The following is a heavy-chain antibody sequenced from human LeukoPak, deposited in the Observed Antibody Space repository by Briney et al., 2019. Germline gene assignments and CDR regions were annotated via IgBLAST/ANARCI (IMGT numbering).Heavy chain of an antibody. V-gene: IGHV3-33*01. D-gene: IGHD3-10*01. CDR2: IWYDGSKR. Sequence: PGRSLRLSCAASGFTFSSYCIHWVRQAPGKGLEWVTVIWYDGSKRYYADSVKGRFTISRDNCKNTLYLQMNSLTAEDTAVYYCALEDGDTPFGAFDVWGQGTTVTVSS. CDR1: GFTFSSYC. J-gene: IGHJ3*01. CDR3: ALEDGDTPFGAFDV.